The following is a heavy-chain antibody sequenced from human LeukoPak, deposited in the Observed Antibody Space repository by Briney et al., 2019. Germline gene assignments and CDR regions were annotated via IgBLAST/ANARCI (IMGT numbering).Heavy chain of an antibody. CDR1: GFTFSSYA. CDR2: ISGSGGST. Sequence: GGSLRLSCAASGFTFSSYAMSWVRQAPGKGLEWVSAISGSGGSTYYADSVKGRFTISRDNSKSTLYLQMNSLRAEDTAVYYCAKDNWVGEFPSWGQGTLVTVSS. V-gene: IGHV3-23*01. J-gene: IGHJ4*02. D-gene: IGHD3-10*01. CDR3: AKDNWVGEFPS.